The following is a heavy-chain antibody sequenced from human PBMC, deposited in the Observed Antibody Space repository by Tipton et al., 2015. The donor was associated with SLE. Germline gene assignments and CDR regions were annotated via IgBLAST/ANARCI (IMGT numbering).Heavy chain of an antibody. CDR1: GFTFSNYG. CDR3: ARRLKWFGPRPAFDI. Sequence: SLRLSCAASGFTFSNYGVHWVRQSPGKGLEWLAFIPYDEGDKYYAESVRDRFTISRDNSKSTLYLQMNSLRAEDTAVYYCARRLKWFGPRPAFDIWGQGTMVTVSS. J-gene: IGHJ3*02. D-gene: IGHD3-10*01. V-gene: IGHV3-30*12. CDR2: IPYDEGDK.